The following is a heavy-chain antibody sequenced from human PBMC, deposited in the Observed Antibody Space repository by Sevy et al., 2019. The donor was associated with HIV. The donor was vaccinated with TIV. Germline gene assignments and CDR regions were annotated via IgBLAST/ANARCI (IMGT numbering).Heavy chain of an antibody. D-gene: IGHD6-19*01. J-gene: IGHJ4*02. V-gene: IGHV3-21*01. CDR2: ISSSSSYI. CDR1: GFTFSSYS. CDR3: ARDAIAVAGYYFDY. Sequence: GGSLRLSFAASGFTFSSYSMNWVRQALGKGLEWVSSISSSSSYIYYADSVKGRFTISRDNAKNSLYLQMNSLRAEDTAVYYCARDAIAVAGYYFDYWGQGTLVTVSS.